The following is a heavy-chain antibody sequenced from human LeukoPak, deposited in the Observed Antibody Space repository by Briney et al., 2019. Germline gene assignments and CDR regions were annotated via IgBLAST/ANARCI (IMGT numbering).Heavy chain of an antibody. V-gene: IGHV1-18*04. CDR3: ARKLGYCSGGSCYLCDY. D-gene: IGHD2-15*01. J-gene: IGHJ4*02. CDR1: GYTFTSYY. Sequence: ASVKVSCKASGYTFTSYYMHWVRQAPGQGLEWMGWIGAYNGNTNYAQKLQGRVTMTTDTSTSTAYMELRSLRSDDTAVYYCARKLGYCSGGSCYLCDYWGQGTLVTVSS. CDR2: IGAYNGNT.